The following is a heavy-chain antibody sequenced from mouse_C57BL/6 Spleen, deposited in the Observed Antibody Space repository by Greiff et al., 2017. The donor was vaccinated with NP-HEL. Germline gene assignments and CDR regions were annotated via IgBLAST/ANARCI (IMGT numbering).Heavy chain of an antibody. CDR3: VLIYYGYDGFDY. V-gene: IGHV3-6*01. CDR1: GYSITSGYY. Sequence: VQLKESGPGLVKPSQSLSLTCSVTGYSITSGYYWNWIRQFPGNKLEWMGYISYDGSNNYNPSLKNRISITRDTSKNQFFLKLNSVTTEDTATYYCVLIYYGYDGFDYWGQGTTLTVSS. J-gene: IGHJ2*01. CDR2: ISYDGSN. D-gene: IGHD2-2*01.